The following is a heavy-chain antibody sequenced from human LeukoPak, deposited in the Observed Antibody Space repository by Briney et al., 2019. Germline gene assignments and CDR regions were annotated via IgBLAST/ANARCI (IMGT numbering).Heavy chain of an antibody. CDR2: IYYSGST. J-gene: IGHJ5*02. V-gene: IGHV4-31*03. D-gene: IGHD3-22*01. CDR1: GGSISSGGYY. CDR3: ARVGDSSGYYYVWFDP. Sequence: PSETLSLTCTVSGGSISSGGYYWSWIRQHPGKGLEWIGYIYYSGSTYYNPSLKSRVTISVVTSKNQFSLKLSSVTAADTAVYYCARVGDSSGYYYVWFDPWGQGTLVTVSS.